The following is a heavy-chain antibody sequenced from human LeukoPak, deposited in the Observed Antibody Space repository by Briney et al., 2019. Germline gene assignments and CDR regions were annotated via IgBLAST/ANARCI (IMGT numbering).Heavy chain of an antibody. CDR2: VFHRGST. Sequence: PSETLSLTCTASGYSITSGYYWGWIRQPPGKGLEWIGSVFHRGSTYYNPSLESRVTISVDTSKYQFSLKLSSVTAADTAVYYCARVPSGIAAAGTLFDYWGQGTLVTVSS. D-gene: IGHD6-13*01. V-gene: IGHV4-38-2*02. CDR1: GYSITSGYY. CDR3: ARVPSGIAAAGTLFDY. J-gene: IGHJ4*02.